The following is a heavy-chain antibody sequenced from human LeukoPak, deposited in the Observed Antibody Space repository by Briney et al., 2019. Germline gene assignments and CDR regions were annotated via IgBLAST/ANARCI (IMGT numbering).Heavy chain of an antibody. J-gene: IGHJ4*02. Sequence: GGSLRLSCAASGFTFSSYAMHWVRQAPGKGLEWVAVISYDGSNKYYADSVKGRFTISRDNSKNTLYLQMNSLRAEDTAVYYCASQNDSYGSGSFDYWGQGTLVTVSS. CDR3: ASQNDSYGSGSFDY. V-gene: IGHV3-30-3*01. CDR2: ISYDGSNK. D-gene: IGHD3-10*01. CDR1: GFTFSSYA.